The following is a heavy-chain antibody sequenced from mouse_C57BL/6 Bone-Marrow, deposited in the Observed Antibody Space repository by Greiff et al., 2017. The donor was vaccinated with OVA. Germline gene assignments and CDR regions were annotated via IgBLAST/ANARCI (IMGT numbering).Heavy chain of an antibody. J-gene: IGHJ2*01. V-gene: IGHV5-17*01. Sequence: ESGGGLVKPGGSLKLSCAASGFTFSDYGMHWVRPAPEKGLEWVAYICSGRSTIYFADTVQGRFTISRDNAKNPLCLQTTSLRSEDTAMDYCARYGSSDYWGQGTTLTVSS. CDR3: ARYGSSDY. CDR1: GFTFSDYG. D-gene: IGHD1-1*01. CDR2: ICSGRSTI.